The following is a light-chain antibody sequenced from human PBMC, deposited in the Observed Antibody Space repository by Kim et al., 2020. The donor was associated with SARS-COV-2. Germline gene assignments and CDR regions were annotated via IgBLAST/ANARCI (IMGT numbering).Light chain of an antibody. CDR2: QDS. V-gene: IGLV3-1*01. CDR3: QAWDSSTGV. Sequence: ELTQPPSVSVSPGQTASITYSGDKLGDKYACWYQQKPGQSPVLVIYQDSKRPSGIPERFSGSNSGNTATLTISGTQAMDEADYYCQAWDSSTGVFGGG. J-gene: IGLJ3*02. CDR1: KLGDKY.